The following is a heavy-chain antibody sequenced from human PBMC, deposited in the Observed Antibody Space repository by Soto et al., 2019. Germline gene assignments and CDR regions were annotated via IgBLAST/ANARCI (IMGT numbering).Heavy chain of an antibody. CDR3: ARRGENGYYNAQNGNYYSYCMDV. CDR2: IIPIFGTA. Sequence: QVQLVQSGAEVKKPGSSVKVSCKASGGTFSSYAISWVRQAPGQGLEWMGGIIPIFGTANYAQKFQGRVTITADKSTSTGYMELSSLRSEDTAVDYCARRGENGYYNAQNGNYYSYCMDVWGQGTTVTVSS. D-gene: IGHD3-9*01. CDR1: GGTFSSYA. V-gene: IGHV1-69*06. J-gene: IGHJ6*02.